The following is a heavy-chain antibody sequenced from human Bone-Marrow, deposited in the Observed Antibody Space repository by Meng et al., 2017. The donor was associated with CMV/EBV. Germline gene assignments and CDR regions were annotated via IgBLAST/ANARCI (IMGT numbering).Heavy chain of an antibody. Sequence: DSVSSGGYYWSWIRQHPGKGLGWIGYIYYSGSTYYNPSLKSRVTISVDTSKNQFSLKLSSVTAADTAVYYCARGMNLDDSSGPRQHWGQGTLVTVSS. D-gene: IGHD3-22*01. V-gene: IGHV4-31*02. CDR2: IYYSGST. CDR3: ARGMNLDDSSGPRQH. CDR1: DSVSSGGYY. J-gene: IGHJ4*02.